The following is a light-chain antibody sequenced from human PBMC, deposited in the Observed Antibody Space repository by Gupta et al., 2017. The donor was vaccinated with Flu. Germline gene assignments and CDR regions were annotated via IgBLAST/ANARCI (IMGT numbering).Light chain of an antibody. Sequence: GTLSLSPGERATLSCTASQSLTSNYIAWYQQKAGQAPRLLIYAASTRATGIPDRFSGSGSGTDFTLTVSRLEPEDFAVYYCQQYGTSLWTFGQGTKVEIK. CDR1: QSLTSNY. CDR2: AAS. J-gene: IGKJ1*01. CDR3: QQYGTSLWT. V-gene: IGKV3-20*01.